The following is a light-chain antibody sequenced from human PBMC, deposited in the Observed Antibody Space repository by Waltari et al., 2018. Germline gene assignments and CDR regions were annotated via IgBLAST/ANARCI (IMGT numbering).Light chain of an antibody. CDR2: STS. J-gene: IGKJ4*02. CDR1: QGVKYSSDNQSC. CDR3: QHYHHIPAT. Sequence: DVVLTQSPDSLAVSLGERATINCKSSQGVKYSSDNQSCLAWYQVKPGQPAILLIHSTSTREAGVPDRFSGIWSGTDFTLTISSLQAEDVAVYCCQHYHHIPATCGGGTKVEIK. V-gene: IGKV4-1*01.